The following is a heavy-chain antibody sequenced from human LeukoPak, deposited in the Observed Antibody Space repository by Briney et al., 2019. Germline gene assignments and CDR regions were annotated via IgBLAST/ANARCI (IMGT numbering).Heavy chain of an antibody. CDR1: GFTFTSYA. CDR3: AKPRAMTTGVGRYFDL. D-gene: IGHD1-1*01. J-gene: IGHJ2*01. CDR2: ISGGGENT. Sequence: GGSLRLSCAASGFTFTSYAMSWIRQAPGKGLEWGSAISGGGENTYYGDSVKGRFTISRDNSKNTLYLQMNSLRAEDTATYYCAKPRAMTTGVGRYFDLWGRGTLATVSS. V-gene: IGHV3-23*01.